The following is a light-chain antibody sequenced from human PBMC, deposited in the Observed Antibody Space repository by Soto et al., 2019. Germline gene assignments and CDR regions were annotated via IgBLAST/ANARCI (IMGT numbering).Light chain of an antibody. J-gene: IGLJ2*01. CDR2: SNN. CDR1: SSNIGSNT. V-gene: IGLV1-44*01. Sequence: QSVLTQPPSASGTPGQRVTISCSGSSSNIGSNTVNWYQQLPGTASKLLIYSNNQRPSGVPDRFSASKSGTSASLAISGLQSEDEADYYCAAWDDSLNGLIFGGGTKLTV. CDR3: AAWDDSLNGLI.